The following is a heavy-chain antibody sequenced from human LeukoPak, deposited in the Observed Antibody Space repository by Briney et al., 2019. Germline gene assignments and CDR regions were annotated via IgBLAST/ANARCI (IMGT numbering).Heavy chain of an antibody. CDR2: ISGSGGTT. CDR1: GLTFSSYA. J-gene: IGHJ4*02. V-gene: IGHV3-23*01. Sequence: GGSLRLSCAASGLTFSSYAMSWVRQAPGKGLECVAAISGSGGTTYYADSVKGRFTISRDNSKKTLYLQMNSLRAEDTAVYYCAKRKNPNKWALDRYFDYWGQGTLVTVSS. D-gene: IGHD1-26*01. CDR3: AKRKNPNKWALDRYFDY.